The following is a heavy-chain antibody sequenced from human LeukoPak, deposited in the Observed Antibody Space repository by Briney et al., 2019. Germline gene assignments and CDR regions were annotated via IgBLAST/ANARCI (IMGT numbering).Heavy chain of an antibody. CDR3: AKVKEMYSSGSYYFDY. D-gene: IGHD6-19*01. CDR1: GFTFSSYG. CDR2: ISYDGFNP. V-gene: IGHV3-30*18. J-gene: IGHJ4*02. Sequence: GGSLRLSCAASGFTFSSYGMHWVRQAPGKGLEWVAVISYDGFNPYYADSVKGRFTISRDNSKNTLWLQMNSLRAEDTAVYYCAKVKEMYSSGSYYFDYWGQGTLVTVSS.